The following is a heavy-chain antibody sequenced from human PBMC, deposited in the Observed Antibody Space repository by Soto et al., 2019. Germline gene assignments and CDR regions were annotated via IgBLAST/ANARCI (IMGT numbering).Heavy chain of an antibody. V-gene: IGHV4-31*11. CDR1: GGSFSGYY. D-gene: IGHD4-17*01. J-gene: IGHJ4*02. Sequence: SETLSLTCAVYGGSFSGYYWSWIRQHPGKGLEWIGYIYYSGGTYYNPSLKSRVTISVDTSKNQFSLKLSSVTAADTAVYYCARVLANYGDFPDYFDYWGQGTLVTVSS. CDR2: IYYSGGT. CDR3: ARVLANYGDFPDYFDY.